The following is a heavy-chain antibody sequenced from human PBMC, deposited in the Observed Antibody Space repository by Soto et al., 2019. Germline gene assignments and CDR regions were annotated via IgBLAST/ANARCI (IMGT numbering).Heavy chain of an antibody. CDR1: GGSISSGGYY. J-gene: IGHJ3*02. CDR2: ISYSGST. V-gene: IGHV4-31*03. D-gene: IGHD3-22*01. CDR3: ARGITYYYDSSGELDAFDI. Sequence: QVQLQESGPGLVKPSQTLSLTCTVSGGSISSGGYYWSWIRQHPGKGLEWIGYISYSGSTSYNPSLKSRVTISVDTSKNQFSLKLSSVTAADTAVYYCARGITYYYDSSGELDAFDIWGQGTMVTVSS.